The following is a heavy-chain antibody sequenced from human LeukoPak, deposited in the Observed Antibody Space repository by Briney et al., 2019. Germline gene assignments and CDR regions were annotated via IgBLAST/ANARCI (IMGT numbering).Heavy chain of an antibody. V-gene: IGHV4-59*11. CDR1: SDSISSHY. Sequence: SETLSLTCTVSSDSISSHYWSWIRQPPGKGLEWIGYIYYSGSTTYNPSLTSRVTMSVDMSKNQFSLKLSSVTAADTAIYYCASVRYCSGGSCYSSFDYWGQGALVTVSS. D-gene: IGHD2-15*01. CDR3: ASVRYCSGGSCYSSFDY. CDR2: IYYSGST. J-gene: IGHJ4*02.